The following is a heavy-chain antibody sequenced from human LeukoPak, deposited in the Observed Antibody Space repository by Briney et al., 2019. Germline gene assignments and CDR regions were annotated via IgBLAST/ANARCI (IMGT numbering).Heavy chain of an antibody. CDR2: IRYDGSNK. V-gene: IGHV3-30*02. J-gene: IGHJ4*02. CDR3: AKDGGNSYYFDY. Sequence: PGGSLRLSCAASGFTFSSYGMHWVRQAPGKGLEWVAFIRYDGSNKYYADSVKGRFTISRDNSKNTLYLQMNSLRAEDTAVYYCAKDGGNSYYFDYWVQGTLVTVSS. D-gene: IGHD4-23*01. CDR1: GFTFSSYG.